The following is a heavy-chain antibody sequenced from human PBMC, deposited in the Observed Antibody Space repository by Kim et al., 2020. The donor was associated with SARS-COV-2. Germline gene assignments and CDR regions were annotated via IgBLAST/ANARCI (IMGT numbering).Heavy chain of an antibody. D-gene: IGHD3-3*01. Sequence: GGSLRLSCAGSGFTFTDYAIHWVRQAPGKGLEWVAVISYDGIYEYSVDSVKGRLTLSRDNSKSTVFLQMNSLRVDDTAVYYCAKSHDVWGGLHYYHNGMDVWGQGTTVTVSS. CDR2: ISYDGIYE. V-gene: IGHV3-30*18. J-gene: IGHJ6*02. CDR3: AKSHDVWGGLHYYHNGMDV. CDR1: GFTFTDYA.